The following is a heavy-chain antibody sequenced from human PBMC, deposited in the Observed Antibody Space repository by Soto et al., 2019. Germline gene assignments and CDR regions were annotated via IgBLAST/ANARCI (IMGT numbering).Heavy chain of an antibody. CDR1: GYTFTGYY. Sequence: ASVKVSCKASGYTFTGYYMHWVRQAPGQGLEWMGWINPNSGGTNYAQKFQGWVTMTRDTSISTAYMELSRLRSDDTAVYYCAILSGYHLRPDYWGQRTLVTVSS. CDR3: AILSGYHLRPDY. CDR2: INPNSGGT. D-gene: IGHD5-12*01. J-gene: IGHJ4*02. V-gene: IGHV1-2*04.